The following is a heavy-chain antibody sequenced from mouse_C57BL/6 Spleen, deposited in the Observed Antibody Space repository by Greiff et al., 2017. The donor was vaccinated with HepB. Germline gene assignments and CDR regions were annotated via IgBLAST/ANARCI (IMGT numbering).Heavy chain of an antibody. V-gene: IGHV1-15*01. CDR1: GYTFTDYE. J-gene: IGHJ1*02. CDR3: TRAGYYVYWYFDV. Sequence: QVQLQQSRAELVRPGASVTLSSKASGYTFTDYEMHWVKQTPVHGLEWIGAIDPETGGTAYNQKFKGKAILTADKSSSTAYMELRSLTSEDSAVYYCTRAGYYVYWYFDVWGTGTTVTVSS. D-gene: IGHD2-3*01. CDR2: IDPETGGT.